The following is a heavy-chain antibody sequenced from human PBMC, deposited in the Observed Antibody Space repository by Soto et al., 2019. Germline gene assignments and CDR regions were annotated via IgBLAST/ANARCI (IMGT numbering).Heavy chain of an antibody. Sequence: GGSLRLSCAASGFTFSSYAMHWVRQAPGKGLEWVAVISYDGSNKYYADSVKGRFTISRDNSKNTLYLQMNSLRAEDTAVYYCAREAMSGYDYCSGGSCPDNYFDYWGQGTLVTV. D-gene: IGHD2-15*01. J-gene: IGHJ4*02. V-gene: IGHV3-30-3*01. CDR2: ISYDGSNK. CDR3: AREAMSGYDYCSGGSCPDNYFDY. CDR1: GFTFSSYA.